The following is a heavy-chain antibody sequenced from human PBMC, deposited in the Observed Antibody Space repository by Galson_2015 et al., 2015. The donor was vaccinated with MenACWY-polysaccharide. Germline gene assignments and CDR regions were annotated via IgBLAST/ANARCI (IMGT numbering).Heavy chain of an antibody. CDR3: VKVGSSGWFWFGY. D-gene: IGHD6-19*01. V-gene: IGHV3-43*02. J-gene: IGHJ4*02. CDR2: ISRDGSNT. CDR1: GFRFNDDA. Sequence: SLRLSCAASGFRFNDDAMHWVRQAPGKGLEWVSLISRDGSNTYYADSVKGRFTISRDNGKNSLYLQMNSLRIEDTALYYCVKVGSSGWFWFGYWGQGTLVTVSS.